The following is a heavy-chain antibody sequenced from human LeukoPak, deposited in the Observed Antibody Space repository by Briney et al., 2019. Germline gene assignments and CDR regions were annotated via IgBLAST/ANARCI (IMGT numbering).Heavy chain of an antibody. J-gene: IGHJ6*03. CDR3: ARAQTAMVAYSYYYYMDV. Sequence: GGSLRLSCVASGFTFDDYGMNWVRQAPGKELEWVSGINWNGGSTGYADSVKGRFTISRDNAKNSLYLQMNSLRAEDTALYYCARAQTAMVAYSYYYYMDVWGKGTTVTVSS. V-gene: IGHV3-20*04. CDR2: INWNGGST. D-gene: IGHD5-18*01. CDR1: GFTFDDYG.